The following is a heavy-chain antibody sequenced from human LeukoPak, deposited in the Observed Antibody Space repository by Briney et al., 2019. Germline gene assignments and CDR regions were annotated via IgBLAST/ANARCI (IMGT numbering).Heavy chain of an antibody. V-gene: IGHV3-30*02. CDR1: GFTFSSCG. D-gene: IGHD6-13*01. Sequence: PGRSLRLSCAASGFTFSSCGMHWVRQAPGKGLEWVAFIRYDGRNKYYADSVKGRFTISRDNSKNTLYLHMNSLRGEDTAVYYCAKALSSSWDFDYWGQGTLVTVSS. CDR3: AKALSSSWDFDY. CDR2: IRYDGRNK. J-gene: IGHJ4*02.